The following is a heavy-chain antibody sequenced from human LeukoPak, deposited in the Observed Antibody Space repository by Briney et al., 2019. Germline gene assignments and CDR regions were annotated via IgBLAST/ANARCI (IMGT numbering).Heavy chain of an antibody. D-gene: IGHD4/OR15-4a*01. V-gene: IGHV4-59*01. CDR1: GGSISGYS. Sequence: SETLSLTCTVSGGSISGYSWSWIRQSPGGGLEWIGYIYYSGDTAYNPSLRSRVTLSVDTSKNQFSLQLRSVTTADTAVYYCVRGPYGASISNWFDPWGQGTQVIVSP. CDR2: IYYSGDT. J-gene: IGHJ5*02. CDR3: VRGPYGASISNWFDP.